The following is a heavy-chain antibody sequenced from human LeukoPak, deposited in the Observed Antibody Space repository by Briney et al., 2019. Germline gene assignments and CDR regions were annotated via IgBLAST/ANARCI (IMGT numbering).Heavy chain of an antibody. D-gene: IGHD5-12*01. V-gene: IGHV3-49*03. CDR3: SRNSGTLTGWPFDI. Sequence: PGRSLRLSCTASGFIFRDHAMSWFRQAPGKGLEGVGFIRTKTYSQTTEYAASVKGRFTISRDDSTSIAYLQINSLKTEDTAVYYCSRNSGTLTGWPFDIWGQGTMVTVSS. J-gene: IGHJ3*02. CDR2: IRTKTYSQTT. CDR1: GFIFRDHA.